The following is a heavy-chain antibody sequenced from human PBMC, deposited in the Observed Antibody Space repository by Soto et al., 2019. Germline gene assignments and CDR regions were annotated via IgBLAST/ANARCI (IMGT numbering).Heavy chain of an antibody. Sequence: LKISCKGSGYSFTSYWIGWVRQMPGKGLEWMGIIYPGDSDTRYSPSFQGQVTISADKSISTAYLQWSSLKASDAAMYYCASSYYYDSSGSLDAFDIWGQGTMVTVSS. CDR2: IYPGDSDT. CDR3: ASSYYYDSSGSLDAFDI. CDR1: GYSFTSYW. J-gene: IGHJ3*02. D-gene: IGHD3-22*01. V-gene: IGHV5-51*01.